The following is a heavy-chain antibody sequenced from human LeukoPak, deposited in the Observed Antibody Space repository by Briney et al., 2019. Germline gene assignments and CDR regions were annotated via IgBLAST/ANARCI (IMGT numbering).Heavy chain of an antibody. CDR3: ARTRDGYNSFDY. D-gene: IGHD5-24*01. CDR1: GASVRSSYYY. J-gene: IGHJ4*02. V-gene: IGHV4-30-4*01. Sequence: SQTLSLTCTVSGASVRSSYYYWSWIRQPPGKGLEWIGYIYDSGTTSYNPSLKSRVTISIDTSKNQFSLKLSSVTAADTAVYYCARTRDGYNSFDYWGQGTLVTVSS. CDR2: IYDSGTT.